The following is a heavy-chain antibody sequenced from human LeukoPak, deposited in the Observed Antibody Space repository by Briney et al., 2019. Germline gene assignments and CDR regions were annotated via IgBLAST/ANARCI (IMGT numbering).Heavy chain of an antibody. CDR2: IYYSGRT. J-gene: IGHJ1*01. CDR1: GDSDSRSDSY. Sequence: SETLSLTCSVSGDSDSRSDSYWDWIRQPPGKGLEWIGTIYYSGRTYYSPSLKSRVTMSVDPSNNQFSLTLRPVTAADTAVYYCARRRYYDGSGYLEWGQGTLLSVSS. V-gene: IGHV4-39*01. D-gene: IGHD3-22*01. CDR3: ARRRYYDGSGYLE.